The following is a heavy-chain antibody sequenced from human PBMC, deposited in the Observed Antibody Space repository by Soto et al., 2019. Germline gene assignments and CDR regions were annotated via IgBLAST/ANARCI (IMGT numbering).Heavy chain of an antibody. CDR2: IDPSDSYT. Sequence: GESLKISCKGSGYSFTSYWISWVRQMPGKGLEWMGRIDPSDSYTNYSPSLQGHVTISADKSISTAYLQWSSLKASDTAMYYCARSSSSIASSASYWYFDLWGRGTLVTVSS. V-gene: IGHV5-10-1*01. D-gene: IGHD6-6*01. J-gene: IGHJ2*01. CDR3: ARSSSSIASSASYWYFDL. CDR1: GYSFTSYW.